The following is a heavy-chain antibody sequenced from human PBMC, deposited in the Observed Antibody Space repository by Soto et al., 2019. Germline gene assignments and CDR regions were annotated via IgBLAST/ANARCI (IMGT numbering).Heavy chain of an antibody. CDR1: GGSISSGGYY. CDR3: AREQQLVRNWFDP. V-gene: IGHV4-31*03. J-gene: IGHJ5*02. D-gene: IGHD6-13*01. CDR2: IYYSGST. Sequence: SETLSLTCTVSGGSISSGGYYWSWIRQHPGKGLEWIGYIYYSGSTYYNPSLKSRVTISVDTSKNQFSLKLSSVTAADTAVYYCAREQQLVRNWFDPWGQGTLVTVS.